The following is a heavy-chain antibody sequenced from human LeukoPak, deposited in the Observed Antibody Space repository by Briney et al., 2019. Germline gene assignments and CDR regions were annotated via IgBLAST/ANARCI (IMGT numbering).Heavy chain of an antibody. V-gene: IGHV3-7*01. CDR1: GFTFSDSW. D-gene: IGHD3-16*01. CDR3: ATYTHWVAGDV. J-gene: IGHJ6*02. CDR2: MNQDGSAK. Sequence: GGSLRLSCAASGFTFSDSWMSWVRQAPGKGLEWVANMNQDGSAKGYVDSVKGRFTISRDNARNSLNLQMSSLRPEDTAVYYCATYTHWVAGDVWGQGTTVTVSS.